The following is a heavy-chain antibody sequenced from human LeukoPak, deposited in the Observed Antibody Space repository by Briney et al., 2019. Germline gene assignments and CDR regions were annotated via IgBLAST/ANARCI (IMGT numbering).Heavy chain of an antibody. V-gene: IGHV1-18*01. Sequence: ASVKVSCKASGYTYSTYGISWVRQAPGQGLEWMGWINGYKGNTNYAQKLQGRVTMTTDTSTSTAYMELSRLRSDDTAVYYCARSWRFCSGDSCYPIDYWGQGTLVTVSS. D-gene: IGHD2-15*01. CDR3: ARSWRFCSGDSCYPIDY. J-gene: IGHJ4*02. CDR2: INGYKGNT. CDR1: GYTYSTYG.